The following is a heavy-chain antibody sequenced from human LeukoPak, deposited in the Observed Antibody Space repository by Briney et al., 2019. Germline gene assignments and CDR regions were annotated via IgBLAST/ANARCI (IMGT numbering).Heavy chain of an antibody. D-gene: IGHD6-13*01. Sequence: ASVKVSCTASGYTFTGYYMHWVRQAPGQGLEWMGWINPNSGGTNYAQKFQGRVTMTRDTSISTAYMELSRLRSDDTAVYYCARAAQYSSSWYSAIRFDPWGQGTLVTVSS. V-gene: IGHV1-2*02. CDR1: GYTFTGYY. CDR2: INPNSGGT. J-gene: IGHJ5*02. CDR3: ARAAQYSSSWYSAIRFDP.